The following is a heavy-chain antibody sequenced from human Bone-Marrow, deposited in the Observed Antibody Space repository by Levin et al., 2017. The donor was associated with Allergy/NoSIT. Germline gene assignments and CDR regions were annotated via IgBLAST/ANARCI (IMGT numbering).Heavy chain of an antibody. CDR3: ARVRSPRRRITIFGVVTGPYYFDY. D-gene: IGHD3-3*01. CDR2: ISSSGSTI. J-gene: IGHJ4*02. V-gene: IGHV3-11*01. CDR1: GFTFSDYY. Sequence: GGSLRLSCAASGFTFSDYYMSWIRQAPGKGLEWVSYISSSGSTIYYADSVKGRFTISRDNAKNSLYLQMNSLRAEDTAVYYCARVRSPRRRITIFGVVTGPYYFDYWGQGTLVTVSS.